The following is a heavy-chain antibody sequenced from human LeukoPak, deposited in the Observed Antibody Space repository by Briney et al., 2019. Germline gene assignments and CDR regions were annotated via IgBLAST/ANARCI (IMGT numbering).Heavy chain of an antibody. CDR2: IYYSGST. J-gene: IGHJ4*02. CDR1: GGSIRSSSYY. D-gene: IGHD5-18*01. CDR3: ARGLDTAMVEQYYFDY. V-gene: IGHV4-39*01. Sequence: ESGPTLVNPSATLSLTCTVSGGSIRSSSYYWGWIRQPPGKGLEWIGSIYYSGSTYYNPSPKSRVTISVDTSKNQLSLKLSSVTAADTAVYYCARGLDTAMVEQYYFDYWGQGTLVTVSS.